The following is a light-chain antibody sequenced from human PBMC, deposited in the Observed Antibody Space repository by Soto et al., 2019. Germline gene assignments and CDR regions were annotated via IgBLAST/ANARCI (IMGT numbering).Light chain of an antibody. J-gene: IGKJ1*01. Sequence: DIQMTQSPSTLSASVGDRVTITCRASQSISSWLAWYQQKPGKAPKLLIYKASSLESGVPSRFSGSGSGTEFTITISSLQPDDFSYYYCQQYNSYSAFGQGTKVEIK. CDR2: KAS. CDR1: QSISSW. CDR3: QQYNSYSA. V-gene: IGKV1-5*03.